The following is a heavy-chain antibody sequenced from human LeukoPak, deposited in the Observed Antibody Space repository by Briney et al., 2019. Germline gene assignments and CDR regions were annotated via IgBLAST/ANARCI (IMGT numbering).Heavy chain of an antibody. CDR1: GLTFRIYS. CDR3: AKRGYCSGGTCYYHFDY. V-gene: IGHV3-23*01. Sequence: PGGSLRLSCAASGLTFRIYSMSWVRQAPGKGLEWVSVIVGSGDGTYYADSVKGRFTISRDNSKNTLSLQMNSLRAEDTAIYYCAKRGYCSGGTCYYHFDYWGQGTLVTVSS. CDR2: IVGSGDGT. D-gene: IGHD2-15*01. J-gene: IGHJ4*02.